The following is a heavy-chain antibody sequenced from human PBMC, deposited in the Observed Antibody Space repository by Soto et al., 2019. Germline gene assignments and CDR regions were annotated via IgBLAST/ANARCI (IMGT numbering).Heavy chain of an antibody. J-gene: IGHJ6*03. Sequence: EVQLVESGGGLVQPGGSLRLSCATSGFILSDCAMNWVRQAPGKGLEWVSYISSSSSVIDYADSVKGRFTVTRVNAWNSLYLQMNSLRAEDTAVYYCARDLSWGSNWYFYMDVWGKGTTVTVSS. CDR1: GFILSDCA. CDR2: ISSSSSVI. D-gene: IGHD7-27*01. CDR3: ARDLSWGSNWYFYMDV. V-gene: IGHV3-48*01.